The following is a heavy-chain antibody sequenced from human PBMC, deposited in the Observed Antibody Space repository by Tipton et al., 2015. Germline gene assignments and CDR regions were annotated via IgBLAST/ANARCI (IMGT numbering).Heavy chain of an antibody. CDR2: ISSDGITT. V-gene: IGHV3-74*01. J-gene: IGHJ4*02. CDR1: GFTFSSYW. CDR3: TRGSGGTALVPGLDY. Sequence: SLRLSCAASGFTFSSYWMHWVRQSAAKGLEWVSRISSDGITTSYAGSVKDRFTILRDNTKDTLSLQMNSLRAEDTAVYYCTRGSGGTALVPGLDYWGQGALVTVSS. D-gene: IGHD6-25*01.